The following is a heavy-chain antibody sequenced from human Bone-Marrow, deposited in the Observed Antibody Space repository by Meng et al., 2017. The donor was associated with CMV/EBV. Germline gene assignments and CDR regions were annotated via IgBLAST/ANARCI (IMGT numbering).Heavy chain of an antibody. CDR3: ASPASTYYDFWSGYYLPLDV. CDR1: GFTCSRHW. D-gene: IGHD3-3*01. V-gene: IGHV3-7*03. Sequence: GESLKISCAASGFTCSRHWMSWVRQAPGKGLEWVANIKEDGSGRYYVDSVKGRFTISRDNSKNTLYLEMNSLRVEDTAVYYCASPASTYYDFWSGYYLPLDVWGQGTTVTVSS. CDR2: IKEDGSGR. J-gene: IGHJ6*01.